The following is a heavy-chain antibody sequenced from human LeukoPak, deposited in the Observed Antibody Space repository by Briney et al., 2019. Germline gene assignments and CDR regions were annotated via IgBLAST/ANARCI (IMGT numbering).Heavy chain of an antibody. CDR2: IYYSGST. CDR3: AKLGELHPWGWFDP. J-gene: IGHJ5*02. V-gene: IGHV4-59*08. D-gene: IGHD1-26*01. Sequence: SETLSLTCTVSGGSISSYYWSWIREPPGKGLEWIGYIYYSGSTNYNPSLKSRVTISLDTSKNQFSLKLSSVTAADPAVYYCAKLGELHPWGWFDPWGQGTLVTVSS. CDR1: GGSISSYY.